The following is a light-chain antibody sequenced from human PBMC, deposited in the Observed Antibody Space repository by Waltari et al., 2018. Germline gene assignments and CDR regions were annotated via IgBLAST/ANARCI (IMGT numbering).Light chain of an antibody. V-gene: IGKV1-5*03. CDR2: KAS. CDR1: QSIMSW. J-gene: IGKJ2*01. Sequence: DVQMTQSPSTLSASVGDTVTITCRASQSIMSWLAWYQQKAGKAPKVLISKASTLESGVTSRFSGSESGTEFTLTISNLQPDDSATYYCQQYNTYYTFGQGTIVEIK. CDR3: QQYNTYYT.